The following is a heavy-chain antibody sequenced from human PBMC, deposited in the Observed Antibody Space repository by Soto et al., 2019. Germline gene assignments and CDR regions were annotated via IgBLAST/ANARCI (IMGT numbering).Heavy chain of an antibody. Sequence: VGSLRLSCAASGFTFDDYTMHWVRQAPGKGLEWVSLISWDGGSTYYADSVKGRFTISRDNSKNSLYLQMNSLRTEDTALYYCAKDAGYSGYDLWGPFDYWGQGTLVTVSS. D-gene: IGHD5-12*01. V-gene: IGHV3-43*01. CDR3: AKDAGYSGYDLWGPFDY. J-gene: IGHJ4*02. CDR2: ISWDGGST. CDR1: GFTFDDYT.